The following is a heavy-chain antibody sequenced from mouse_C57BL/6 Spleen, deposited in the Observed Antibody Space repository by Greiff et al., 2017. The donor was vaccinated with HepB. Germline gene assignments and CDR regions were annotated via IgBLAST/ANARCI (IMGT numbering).Heavy chain of an antibody. V-gene: IGHV5-4*03. CDR1: GFTFSSYA. CDR2: ISDGGSYT. J-gene: IGHJ2*01. CDR3: ARVRADDGSYFDY. Sequence: DVKLVESGGGLVKPGGSLKLSCAASGFTFSSYAMSWVRQTPEKRLEWVATISDGGSYTYYPDNVKGRFTISRDNAKNNLYLQMSHLKSEDTAMYYCARVRADDGSYFDYWGQGTTLTVSS. D-gene: IGHD2-12*01.